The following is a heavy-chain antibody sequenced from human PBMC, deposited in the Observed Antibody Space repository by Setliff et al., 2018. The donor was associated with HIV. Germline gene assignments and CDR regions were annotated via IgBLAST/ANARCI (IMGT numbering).Heavy chain of an antibody. CDR1: GDSIRNGGYS. J-gene: IGHJ4*02. Sequence: PSETLSLTCVVSGDSIRNGGYSWTWIRQPPGKGLEWIGSMYHGESTSYNPSLKSRVTISVDTSKNQFSLKLTSVTAADTAFYYCARGRPTLHSSGFPGYWGQGILVTVSS. V-gene: IGHV4-30-2*03. CDR3: ARGRPTLHSSGFPGY. CDR2: MYHGEST. D-gene: IGHD3-22*01.